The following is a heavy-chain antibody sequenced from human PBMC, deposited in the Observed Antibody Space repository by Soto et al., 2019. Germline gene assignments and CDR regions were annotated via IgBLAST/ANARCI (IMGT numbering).Heavy chain of an antibody. CDR2: IWYDGSNK. D-gene: IGHD6-13*01. Sequence: QVQLVESGGGVVQPGRSLRLSCAASGFTFSSYGMHWVRQAPGKGLEWVAVIWYDGSNKYYEDSVKGRFTITRDNSKNTLYLQMNSLRAGDTAVYFCARDRQAYISILETWGQGTMVTV. CDR1: GFTFSSYG. J-gene: IGHJ3*02. V-gene: IGHV3-33*01. CDR3: ARDRQAYISILET.